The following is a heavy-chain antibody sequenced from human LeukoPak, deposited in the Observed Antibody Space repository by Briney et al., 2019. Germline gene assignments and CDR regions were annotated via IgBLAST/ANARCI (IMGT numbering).Heavy chain of an antibody. CDR3: ARGYHSYDFWSGYYPLLYFDY. CDR2: INHSGST. Sequence: PSETLSLTCAVYGGSFSGYYWSWIRRPPGKGLEWIGEINHSGSTNYNPSLKSRVTISVDTSKNQFSLKLSSVTAADTAVYYCARGYHSYDFWSGYYPLLYFDYWGQGTLVTVSS. D-gene: IGHD3-3*01. J-gene: IGHJ4*02. CDR1: GGSFSGYY. V-gene: IGHV4-34*01.